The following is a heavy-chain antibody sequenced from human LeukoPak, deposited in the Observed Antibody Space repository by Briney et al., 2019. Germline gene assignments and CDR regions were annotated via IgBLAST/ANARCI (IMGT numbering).Heavy chain of an antibody. CDR2: IYYSGTT. J-gene: IGHJ4*02. CDR1: GGSINSNSHH. Sequence: SETLSLTCSVSGGSINSNSHHWDWIRQAPGKGLEWIGDIYYSGTTSYNPSLKSRVTISVDTSKNQFSLRLSSVTAADTAVYYCARRGDILTDYAFDYWGQGTLVTVSS. D-gene: IGHD3-9*01. CDR3: ARRGDILTDYAFDY. V-gene: IGHV4-39*01.